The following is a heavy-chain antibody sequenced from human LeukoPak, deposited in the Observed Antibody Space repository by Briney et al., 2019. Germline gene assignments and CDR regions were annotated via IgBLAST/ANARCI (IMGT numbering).Heavy chain of an antibody. J-gene: IGHJ3*02. Sequence: GGSLRLSCAASGFTFSVTWMSWVRQAPGRGLEWVGRFKSKVAGGTTDYAAPVAGRFTISRDDSKNMLYLQMDSLKTEDTGVNYCTRGAPQADVFDIWGQGTMVTVSS. CDR3: TRGAPQADVFDI. CDR1: GFTFSVTW. V-gene: IGHV3-15*01. D-gene: IGHD1-26*01. CDR2: FKSKVAGGTT.